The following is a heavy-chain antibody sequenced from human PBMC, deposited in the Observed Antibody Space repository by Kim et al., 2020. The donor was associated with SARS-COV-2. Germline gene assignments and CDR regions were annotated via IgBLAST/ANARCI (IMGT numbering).Heavy chain of an antibody. D-gene: IGHD6-13*01. V-gene: IGHV1-69*13. CDR1: GGTFSSYA. CDR3: ARDGGQQQLRRWFDP. CDR2: IIPIFGTA. J-gene: IGHJ5*02. Sequence: SVKVSCKASGGTFSSYAISWVRQAPGQGLEWMGGIIPIFGTANYAQKFQGRVTITADESTSTAYMELSSLRSEDTAVYYCARDGGQQQLRRWFDPWGQGTLVTVSS.